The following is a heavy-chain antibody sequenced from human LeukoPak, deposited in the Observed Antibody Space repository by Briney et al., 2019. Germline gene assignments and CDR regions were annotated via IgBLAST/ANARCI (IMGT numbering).Heavy chain of an antibody. CDR1: GDTFTSSY. J-gene: IGHJ5*02. D-gene: IGHD6-13*01. CDR3: ARVSVVAAAAWFDP. V-gene: IGHV1-46*01. CDR2: INPSGDKT. Sequence: GASVKVSCKASGDTFTSSYIHWVRQAPGQGLEWMGTINPSGDKTIYAQKFQGRVTMTRDTSISTAYMELSRLRSDDTAVYYCARVSVVAAAAWFDPWGQGTLVTVSS.